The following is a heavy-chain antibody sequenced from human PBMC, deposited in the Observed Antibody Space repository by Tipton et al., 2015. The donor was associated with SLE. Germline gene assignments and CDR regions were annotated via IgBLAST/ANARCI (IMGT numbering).Heavy chain of an antibody. D-gene: IGHD5-18*01. Sequence: TLSLTCVVSGDSITSNNWWSWVRQPPGKGLEWIGETYNSGSTNYSPSLRSRVTISVDKSKNHFSLRLNSVTAADTAVYYCARWIPLTGMNVWGQGTTVIVSS. J-gene: IGHJ6*02. CDR1: GDSITSNNW. CDR2: TYNSGST. V-gene: IGHV4-4*02. CDR3: ARWIPLTGMNV.